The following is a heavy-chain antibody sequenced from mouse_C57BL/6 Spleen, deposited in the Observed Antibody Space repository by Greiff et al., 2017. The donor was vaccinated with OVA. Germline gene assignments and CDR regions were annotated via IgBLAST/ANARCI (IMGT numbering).Heavy chain of an antibody. D-gene: IGHD2-4*01. CDR3: ARPESFHDYDGYYFDY. CDR1: GYTFTEYT. CDR2: FYPGSGSI. Sequence: QVQLQQSGAELVKPGASVKLSCKASGYTFTEYTIHWVKQRPRQGLEWIGWFYPGSGSIKYNEKFKDKATLTADKSSSTVYIELSRVTSEDSAVFLWARPESFHDYDGYYFDYWGQGTTLTVSS. V-gene: IGHV1-62-2*01. J-gene: IGHJ2*01.